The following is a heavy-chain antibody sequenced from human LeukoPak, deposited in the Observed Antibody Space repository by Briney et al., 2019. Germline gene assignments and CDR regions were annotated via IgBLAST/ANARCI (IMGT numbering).Heavy chain of an antibody. J-gene: IGHJ4*02. D-gene: IGHD6-19*01. V-gene: IGHV3-23*01. CDR2: ISGSGGST. Sequence: GGSLRLSCAASGFTFSNYAMGWVRQAPGKGLEWVSGISGSGGSTYYADFVKGRFTISRDNSKNTLYLQMNSLRAEDTAVYYCAKDRVAIAVAGTADYWGQGTLVTVSS. CDR3: AKDRVAIAVAGTADY. CDR1: GFTFSNYA.